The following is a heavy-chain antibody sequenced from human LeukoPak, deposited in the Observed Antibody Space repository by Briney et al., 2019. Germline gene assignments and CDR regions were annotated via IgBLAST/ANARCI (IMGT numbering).Heavy chain of an antibody. D-gene: IGHD3-9*01. V-gene: IGHV3-23*01. CDR2: ISGSGGST. CDR1: GFTFSSYA. Sequence: GGSLRLSCAASGFTFSSYAMSWVRQAPGKGLEWVSAISGSGGSTYYADSVKGRFTISRDNSKNTLYLQMNSLRAEDTAVYYCAKDHPLTGYQGGYFDYWGQGTLVTVSS. J-gene: IGHJ4*02. CDR3: AKDHPLTGYQGGYFDY.